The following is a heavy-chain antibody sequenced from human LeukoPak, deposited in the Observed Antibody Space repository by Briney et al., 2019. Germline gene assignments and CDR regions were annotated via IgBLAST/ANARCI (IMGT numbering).Heavy chain of an antibody. J-gene: IGHJ4*02. V-gene: IGHV3-23*01. CDR2: ISGSGSGT. CDR3: AKDLAGTVTTFWDY. D-gene: IGHD4-17*01. Sequence: GGSLRLSCAASGFTFSSYAMSWVRQAPGKGLEWVSAISGSGSGTYYADSVKCRFTISRDNSKNTLYLQMSSLTAEDTAVYYCAKDLAGTVTTFWDYWGQGTLVTVSS. CDR1: GFTFSSYA.